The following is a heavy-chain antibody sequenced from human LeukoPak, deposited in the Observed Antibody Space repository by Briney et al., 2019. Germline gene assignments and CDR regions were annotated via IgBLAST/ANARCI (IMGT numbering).Heavy chain of an antibody. J-gene: IGHJ4*02. V-gene: IGHV1-2*02. CDR2: INPNSGVT. D-gene: IGHD1-1*01. CDR1: GYTFTDFY. Sequence: ASVKVSCKASGYTFTDFYIHWVRQAPGQGLEWMGCINPNSGVTTYAQGFQGRVTMTRDTAIKTAYLDLARLTSDDTAVYCCMRDPLLPVPGRQGDSWGQGTLVTVSS. CDR3: MRDPLLPVPGRQGDS.